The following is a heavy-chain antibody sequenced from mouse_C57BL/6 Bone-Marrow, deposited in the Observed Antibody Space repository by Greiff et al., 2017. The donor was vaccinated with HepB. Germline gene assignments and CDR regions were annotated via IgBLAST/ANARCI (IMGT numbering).Heavy chain of an antibody. J-gene: IGHJ1*03. CDR3: ARLWDSNCDFDV. V-gene: IGHV1-81*01. CDR2: IYPRGGNT. CDR1: GYTFTSYC. Sequence: VQLQQSGAELVRPGASVKLSCKASGYTFTSYCISWVKQRTGQGLEWIGEIYPRGGNTYYNEKFKGKATLTADKSSSTAYMELRSLTSEDSAVYYCARLWDSNCDFDVWGTGTTVTVAS. D-gene: IGHD2-5*01.